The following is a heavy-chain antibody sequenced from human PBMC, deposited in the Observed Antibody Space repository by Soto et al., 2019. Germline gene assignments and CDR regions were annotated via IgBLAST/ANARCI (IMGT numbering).Heavy chain of an antibody. D-gene: IGHD1-26*01. CDR3: ARDDHTLGDAFDI. J-gene: IGHJ3*02. Sequence: GGSLRLSCAASGFTFSSYAMHWVRQAPGKGLEWVAVISYDGSNKYYADSVKGRFTISRDNSKNTLYLQMNSLRAEDTAVYYCARDDHTLGDAFDIWGQGTMVTVSS. CDR1: GFTFSSYA. CDR2: ISYDGSNK. V-gene: IGHV3-30-3*01.